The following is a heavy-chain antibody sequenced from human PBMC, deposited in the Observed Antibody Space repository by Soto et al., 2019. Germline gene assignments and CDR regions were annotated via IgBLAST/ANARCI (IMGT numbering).Heavy chain of an antibody. Sequence: GGSLRLSCAASGFTFSSYAMHWVRQAPGKGLEYVSAIRSNGGSTYYANSVKGRFTISRDNSKNTLYLQMASLRAEDRVVYYCASQEAYCGGDCYSGGFDYWGQGTLVTVSS. J-gene: IGHJ4*02. V-gene: IGHV3-64*01. CDR1: GFTFSSYA. CDR2: IRSNGGST. CDR3: ASQEAYCGGDCYSGGFDY. D-gene: IGHD2-21*01.